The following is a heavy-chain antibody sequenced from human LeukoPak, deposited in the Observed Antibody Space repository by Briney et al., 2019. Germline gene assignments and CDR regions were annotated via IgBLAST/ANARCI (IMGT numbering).Heavy chain of an antibody. Sequence: ASVKVSCKAFGYTFTSYYMHWVRQAPGQGLEWMGIINPSGGSTSYAQKFQGRVTMTRDTSTSTVYMELSSLRSEDTAVYYCARDWPTMGDAFDIWGQGTMVTVSS. CDR2: INPSGGST. D-gene: IGHD3-10*01. J-gene: IGHJ3*02. CDR1: GYTFTSYY. V-gene: IGHV1-46*03. CDR3: ARDWPTMGDAFDI.